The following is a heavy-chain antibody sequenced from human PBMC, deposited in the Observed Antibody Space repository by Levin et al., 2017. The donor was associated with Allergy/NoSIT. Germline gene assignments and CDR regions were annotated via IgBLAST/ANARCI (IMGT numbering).Heavy chain of an antibody. D-gene: IGHD5-18*01. CDR2: IYLSGST. V-gene: IGHV4-30-2*01. Sequence: SETLSLTCAVSGGSISSGGYSWSWIRQPPGKGLEWIGNIYLSGSTYYNPSLKSRVTISVDRSKNQFSLNLSSVTAADTAVYYCARVAGYSYGYYFDYWGKGTLVNVSS. J-gene: IGHJ4*02. CDR1: GGSISSGGYS. CDR3: ARVAGYSYGYYFDY.